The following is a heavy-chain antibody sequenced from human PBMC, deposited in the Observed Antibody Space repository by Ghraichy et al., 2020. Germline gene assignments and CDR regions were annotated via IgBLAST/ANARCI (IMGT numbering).Heavy chain of an antibody. Sequence: SVKVSCKASGGTFSSYAISWVRQAPGQGLEWMGGIIPIFGTANYAQKFQGRVTITADESTGTAYMELSSLRSEDTAVYYCARMGNSVYPKDCSSTSCYLGWFDPWGQGTLVTVSS. CDR2: IIPIFGTA. CDR3: ARMGNSVYPKDCSSTSCYLGWFDP. D-gene: IGHD2-2*01. V-gene: IGHV1-69*13. J-gene: IGHJ5*02. CDR1: GGTFSSYA.